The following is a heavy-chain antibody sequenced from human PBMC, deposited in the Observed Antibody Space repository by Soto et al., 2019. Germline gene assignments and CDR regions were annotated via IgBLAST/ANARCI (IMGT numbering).Heavy chain of an antibody. D-gene: IGHD2-15*01. Sequence: SLTCAVYGGSFSGYYWSWIRQPPGKGLEWIGEINHSGSTNYNPSLKSRVTISVDTSKNQFSLKLSSVTAADTAVYYCARGGHVGYCSGGSCYSRTNAFDIWGQGTMVTVSS. CDR2: INHSGST. J-gene: IGHJ3*02. CDR3: ARGGHVGYCSGGSCYSRTNAFDI. V-gene: IGHV4-34*01. CDR1: GGSFSGYY.